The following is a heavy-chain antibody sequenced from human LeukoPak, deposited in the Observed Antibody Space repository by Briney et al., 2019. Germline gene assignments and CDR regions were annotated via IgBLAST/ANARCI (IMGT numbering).Heavy chain of an antibody. CDR3: ARDYTGGFFDY. Sequence: GGSLRLSCAAPGFTVSSNYMSWVRQAPGKGLEWVSVIYSGGSTYYADSVKGRFTISRDNSKNTLYLQMNSLRAEDTAVYYCARDYTGGFFDYWGQGTLVTVSS. J-gene: IGHJ4*02. CDR2: IYSGGST. V-gene: IGHV3-66*01. CDR1: GFTVSSNY. D-gene: IGHD1-14*01.